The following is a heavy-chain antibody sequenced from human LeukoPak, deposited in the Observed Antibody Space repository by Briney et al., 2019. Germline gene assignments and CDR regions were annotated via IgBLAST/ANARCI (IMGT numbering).Heavy chain of an antibody. CDR2: ISYDGSNK. J-gene: IGHJ4*02. CDR1: GFTFSSYA. CDR3: ARDWGGGPYYFDY. D-gene: IGHD3-16*01. Sequence: GGSLRLSCAASGFTFSSYAMHWVRQAPGKGLGWVAVISYDGSNKYYADSVKGRFTISRDNSKNTLYLQMNSLRAEDTAVYYCARDWGGGPYYFDYWGQGTLVTVSS. V-gene: IGHV3-30-3*01.